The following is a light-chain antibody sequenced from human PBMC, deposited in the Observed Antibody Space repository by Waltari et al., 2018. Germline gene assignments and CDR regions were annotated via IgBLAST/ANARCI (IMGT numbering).Light chain of an antibody. Sequence: DIQMTQSPSTLSASVGDRVTITCRASQSISSWLAWYQQKPGKAPNLLIYKASRLESGVPSRFSGSGSGTEFTLTISSLQPEDFATYYCQQYDSYSGTFGQGTKVDIK. CDR3: QQYDSYSGT. CDR2: KAS. CDR1: QSISSW. J-gene: IGKJ1*01. V-gene: IGKV1-5*03.